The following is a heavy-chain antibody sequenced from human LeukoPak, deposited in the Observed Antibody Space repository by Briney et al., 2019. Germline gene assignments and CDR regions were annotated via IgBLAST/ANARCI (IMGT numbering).Heavy chain of an antibody. Sequence: ASVKVSCKASGYTFTSYGISWVRQAPGQGLEWMGIINPSGGSTSYAQKFQGRVTMTRDMSTSTVYMELSSLRSEDTAVYYCAIIQIAVAGDFDYWGQGTLVTVSS. D-gene: IGHD6-19*01. V-gene: IGHV1-46*01. CDR2: INPSGGST. CDR1: GYTFTSYG. J-gene: IGHJ4*02. CDR3: AIIQIAVAGDFDY.